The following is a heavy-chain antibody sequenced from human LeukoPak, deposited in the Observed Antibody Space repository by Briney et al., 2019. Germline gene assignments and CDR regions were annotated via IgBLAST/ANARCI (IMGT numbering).Heavy chain of an antibody. D-gene: IGHD3-22*01. CDR2: IYYSGST. CDR1: GGSISSYY. V-gene: IGHV4-59*01. Sequence: SETLSLTCTVSGGSISSYYWSWIRQPPGKGLEWIGYIYYSGSTNYNPSLKSRVTISVDTSKNQFSLKLSSVTAADTAVYYCARTMGVYYDSGGSPDYWGQGTLVTVSS. CDR3: ARTMGVYYDSGGSPDY. J-gene: IGHJ4*02.